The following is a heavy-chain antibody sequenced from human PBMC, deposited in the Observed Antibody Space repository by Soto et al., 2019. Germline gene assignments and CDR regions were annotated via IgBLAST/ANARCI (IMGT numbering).Heavy chain of an antibody. D-gene: IGHD3-3*01. CDR2: IFPGDSET. Sequence: GESLKISCNGSGYTFTTYWIGWVRQMPGKGLEWMGIIFPGDSETRYSPSFRGQVTMSADKSITTAYLQWSSLKASDTAIYYCARPLRFLADYYGMEVWGQGTMVTVSS. CDR3: ARPLRFLADYYGMEV. CDR1: GYTFTTYW. J-gene: IGHJ6*02. V-gene: IGHV5-51*01.